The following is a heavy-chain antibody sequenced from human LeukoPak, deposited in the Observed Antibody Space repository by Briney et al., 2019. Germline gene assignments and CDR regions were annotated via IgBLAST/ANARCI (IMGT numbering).Heavy chain of an antibody. J-gene: IGHJ4*02. D-gene: IGHD1-1*01. CDR3: ARDATGTTGNDY. Sequence: GASVKVSCKASGYTFTSYGISWVRQAPGQGLEWMGWISAYNGNTNYAQKLQGRVTMTRDTSTSTVYMELSSLRSEDTAVYCCARDATGTTGNDYWGQGTLVTVSS. V-gene: IGHV1-18*01. CDR2: ISAYNGNT. CDR1: GYTFTSYG.